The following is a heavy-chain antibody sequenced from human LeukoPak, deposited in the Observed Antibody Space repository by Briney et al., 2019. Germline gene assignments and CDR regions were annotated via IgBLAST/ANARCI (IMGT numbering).Heavy chain of an antibody. J-gene: IGHJ4*02. CDR1: GFTFSNFH. CDR2: IKPDGTEK. Sequence: PGGSLRLSCAASGFTFSNFHMSWVRQTSGKGLEWVATIKPDGTEKYYVDPVKGRFTISRDNTKNSVYLQMNSLRVEDTAIYFCARGGRWYFDFWGQGTLVTVSS. V-gene: IGHV3-7*01. CDR3: ARGGRWYFDF. D-gene: IGHD5-24*01.